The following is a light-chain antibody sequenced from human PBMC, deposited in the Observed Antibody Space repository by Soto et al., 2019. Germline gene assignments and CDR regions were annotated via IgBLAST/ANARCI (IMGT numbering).Light chain of an antibody. CDR3: QQRSNSPPT. CDR1: QSVSSY. J-gene: IGKJ1*01. CDR2: DAS. V-gene: IGKV3-11*01. Sequence: EIVLTQSPATLSLSPGERATLSCRASQSVSSYLAWYQQKPGQAPRLLIYDASNRATGIPARFSGSGSGTDFTLTISSLEPEDFAAYYCQQRSNSPPTFGQGTKVDIK.